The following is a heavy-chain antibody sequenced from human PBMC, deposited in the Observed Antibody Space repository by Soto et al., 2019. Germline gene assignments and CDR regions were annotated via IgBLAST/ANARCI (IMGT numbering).Heavy chain of an antibody. CDR3: TTGLGWVGFGMDV. J-gene: IGHJ6*02. V-gene: IGHV3-15*07. Sequence: EVQLVESGGGLVKPGGSLRLSCAASGFTFSNAWMNWVRQAPGKGLEWVGRIKSKTDGGTTDYAAPVKGRFTISRDDLKNTLYLQMNSLKTEDTAVYYCTTGLGWVGFGMDVWGQGTTVTVSS. D-gene: IGHD3-10*01. CDR2: IKSKTDGGTT. CDR1: GFTFSNAW.